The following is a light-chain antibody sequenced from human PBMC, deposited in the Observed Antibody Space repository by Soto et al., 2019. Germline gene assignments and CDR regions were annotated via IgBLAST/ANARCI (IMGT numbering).Light chain of an antibody. J-gene: IGKJ4*01. Sequence: EIVLTQSPGTLSLSPGERATLSCRASQSVSSYLAWYQQKPGQAPRLLIYDASSRATGIPARCSGRGSGTDFTLTSTSLEPEVFAVYCWQHRSSWLAFGGGTQVDIK. CDR1: QSVSSY. CDR3: QHRSSWLA. CDR2: DAS. V-gene: IGKV3-11*01.